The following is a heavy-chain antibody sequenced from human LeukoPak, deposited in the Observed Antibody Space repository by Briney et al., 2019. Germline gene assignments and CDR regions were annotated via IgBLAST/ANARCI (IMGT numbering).Heavy chain of an antibody. Sequence: PGGSLRLSCAASGFTFSSYGMSWVRQAPGKGLEWVSDISGSGGSTYYADSVKGRFTISRDNSKNTLYLQMNSLRAEDTAVYYCAKEIYGDPTGGRFQHWGQGTLVTVSS. CDR2: ISGSGGST. V-gene: IGHV3-23*01. D-gene: IGHD4-17*01. J-gene: IGHJ1*01. CDR3: AKEIYGDPTGGRFQH. CDR1: GFTFSSYG.